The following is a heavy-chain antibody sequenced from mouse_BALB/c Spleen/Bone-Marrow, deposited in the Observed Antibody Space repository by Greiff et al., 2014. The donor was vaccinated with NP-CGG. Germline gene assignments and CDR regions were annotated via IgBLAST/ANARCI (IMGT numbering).Heavy chain of an antibody. CDR1: AYAFTNYL. J-gene: IGHJ3*01. V-gene: IGHV1-54*01. CDR2: INPGSDSS. D-gene: IGHD2-2*01. Sequence: VQLVESGAELVRPGTSVKVSCKASAYAFTNYLIEWIKKRPGQGLEWIGAINPGSDSSTYNEKFRGKATLTADNSSSTAYMQLSSLTSDDSAVYFCARAIYYGYDDGGPFAYWGQGTLVTVSA. CDR3: ARAIYYGYDDGGPFAY.